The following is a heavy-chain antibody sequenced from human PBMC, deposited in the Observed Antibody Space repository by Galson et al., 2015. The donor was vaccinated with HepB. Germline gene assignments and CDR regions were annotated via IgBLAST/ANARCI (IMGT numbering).Heavy chain of an antibody. CDR3: ARDNDDSSGWYNPYYYYYGMDV. CDR2: ISGSGDST. V-gene: IGHV3-23*01. J-gene: IGHJ6*02. D-gene: IGHD6-19*01. Sequence: SLRLSCAASGFTFSSYVMSWVRQAPGKGLEWVSAISGSGDSTYYADSVKGRFTISRDNAKNSLYLQMNSLRDEDTAVYYCARDNDDSSGWYNPYYYYYGMDVWGQGTTVTVSS. CDR1: GFTFSSYV.